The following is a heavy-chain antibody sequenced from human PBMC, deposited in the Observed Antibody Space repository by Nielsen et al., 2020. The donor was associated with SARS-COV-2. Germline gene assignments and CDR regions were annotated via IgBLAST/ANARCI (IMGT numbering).Heavy chain of an antibody. Sequence: GGSLRLSCVASGFTFSGSAMHWVRQASGKGLEWLGRIRSYANEYATAYAASVKGRFTISRDDSKNTLYLQMNSLKTEDTAVYYCTGRSGHRVVLVSYYYYGMDVWGQGTTVTVSS. CDR1: GFTFSGSA. CDR3: TGRSGHRVVLVSYYYYGMDV. J-gene: IGHJ6*02. CDR2: IRSYANEYAT. V-gene: IGHV3-73*01. D-gene: IGHD3-3*01.